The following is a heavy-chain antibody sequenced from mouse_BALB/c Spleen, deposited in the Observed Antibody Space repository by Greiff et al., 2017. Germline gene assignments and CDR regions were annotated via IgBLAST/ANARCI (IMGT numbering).Heavy chain of an antibody. CDR2: ISSGSSTI. V-gene: IGHV5-17*02. J-gene: IGHJ4*01. CDR3: ARSPTATFAMDY. CDR1: GFTFSSFG. D-gene: IGHD1-2*01. Sequence: EVKLVESGGGLVQPGGSRKLSCAASGFTFSSFGMHWVRQAPEKGLEWVAYISSGSSTIYYADTVKGRFTISRDNPKNTLFLQMTSLWSEDTAMYYCARSPTATFAMDYWGQGTSVTVSS.